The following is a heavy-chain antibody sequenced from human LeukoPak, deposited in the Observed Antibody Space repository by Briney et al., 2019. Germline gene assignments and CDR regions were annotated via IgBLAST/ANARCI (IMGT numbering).Heavy chain of an antibody. Sequence: GGSLRLSCAASGFSFSSYAMSWVRQAPGKGLEWVSYITGSDGRTWYPDSVKGRLTISRDNSKNMLYLQMNSLRAEDTAVYYCAKGGSSGWYLDYWGQGTLVTVSS. CDR3: AKGGSSGWYLDY. V-gene: IGHV3-23*01. CDR2: ITGSDGRT. CDR1: GFSFSSYA. D-gene: IGHD6-19*01. J-gene: IGHJ4*02.